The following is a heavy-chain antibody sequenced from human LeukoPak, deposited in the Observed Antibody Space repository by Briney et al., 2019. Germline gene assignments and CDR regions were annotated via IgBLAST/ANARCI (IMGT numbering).Heavy chain of an antibody. V-gene: IGHV3-23*01. CDR1: GFTFSGYA. J-gene: IGHJ3*02. D-gene: IGHD3-22*01. CDR3: AKLYYYDSSGYYYVLGGAFDI. Sequence: GGSLRLSCAASGFTFSGYAMSWVRQAPGKGLEWVSAISGSGGSTYYADSVKGRFTISRDNSKNTLYLQMNSLRAEDTAVYYCAKLYYYDSSGYYYVLGGAFDIWGQGTMVTVSS. CDR2: ISGSGGST.